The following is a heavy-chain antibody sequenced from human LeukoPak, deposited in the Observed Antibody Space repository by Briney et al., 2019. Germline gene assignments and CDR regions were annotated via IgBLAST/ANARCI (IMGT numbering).Heavy chain of an antibody. Sequence: GGSLRLSCAASGFTFTTYAMSWVRQAPGKELEWVSTLSPSGVRTNYTDSVKGRFTISRDNSKNTLYLQMNSLRAEDMAVYYCAKATPILGAAAYYFDYWGQGTLVTVSS. V-gene: IGHV3-23*01. D-gene: IGHD1-26*01. J-gene: IGHJ4*02. CDR3: AKATPILGAAAYYFDY. CDR1: GFTFTTYA. CDR2: LSPSGVRT.